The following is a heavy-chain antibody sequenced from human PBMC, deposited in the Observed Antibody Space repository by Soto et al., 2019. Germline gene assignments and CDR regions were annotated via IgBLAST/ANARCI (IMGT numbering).Heavy chain of an antibody. V-gene: IGHV3-74*01. CDR1: GFTFSSYW. J-gene: IGHJ4*02. Sequence: QLVESGGALVQPGGFLRLSCAASGFTFSSYWMHWVRQVPGKGLMWVARINSGGTITDYADSVKGRFTISRDNAKNTLYLPMDSLRAEDTALYHCARDVGRDGQGRWGQGTLVTVSS. CDR2: INSGGTIT. D-gene: IGHD2-15*01. CDR3: ARDVGRDGQGR.